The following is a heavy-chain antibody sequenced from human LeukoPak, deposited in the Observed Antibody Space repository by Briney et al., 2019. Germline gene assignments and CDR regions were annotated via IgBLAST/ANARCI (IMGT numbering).Heavy chain of an antibody. Sequence: PGGSQRLSCAASGVTFSSDGMSWGRQAPGKGLEGVSAISDIGGSTYYADSVKGRVTISRDNSKNTLYLQMNSLRADATAVYYCAKVADFAWLVFDYWGQGTLVTVSS. D-gene: IGHD3-9*01. J-gene: IGHJ4*02. V-gene: IGHV3-23*01. CDR1: GVTFSSDG. CDR3: AKVADFAWLVFDY. CDR2: ISDIGGST.